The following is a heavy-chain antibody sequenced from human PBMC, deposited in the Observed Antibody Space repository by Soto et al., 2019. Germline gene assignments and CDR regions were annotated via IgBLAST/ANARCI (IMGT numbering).Heavy chain of an antibody. Sequence: QVQLQESGPGLVKPSETLSLTCTVSGGPISSISNHYCSWFRLPPGKGLEWIGYMSYSGFTRYNPSLKSRGVISMDSSKTQFSLNLTSVTAGDTAVYYCATEGFGVLHGLVDVWGQGTTVTVSS. CDR3: ATEGFGVLHGLVDV. V-gene: IGHV4-59*08. J-gene: IGHJ6*02. D-gene: IGHD3-10*01. CDR2: MSYSGFT. CDR1: GGPISSISNHY.